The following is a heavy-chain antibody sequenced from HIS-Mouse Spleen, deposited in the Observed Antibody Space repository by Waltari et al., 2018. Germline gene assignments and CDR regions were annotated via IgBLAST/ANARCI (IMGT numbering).Heavy chain of an antibody. Sequence: QLQLQESGPGLVKPSETLSLTCTVPGGSISSRSYYWGWIRQPPGKGLEWIGSIYYSGSTYYNPSLKSRVTISVDTSKKQFSLKLSSVTAADTAVYYCARDGYSGYGHDAFDIWGQGTMVTVSS. CDR2: IYYSGST. CDR1: GGSISSRSYY. J-gene: IGHJ3*02. V-gene: IGHV4-39*07. D-gene: IGHD5-12*01. CDR3: ARDGYSGYGHDAFDI.